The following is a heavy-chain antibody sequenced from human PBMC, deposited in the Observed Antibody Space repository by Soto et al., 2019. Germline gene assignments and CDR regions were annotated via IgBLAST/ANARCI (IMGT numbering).Heavy chain of an antibody. CDR3: ARGQFDDSSGGFDY. CDR2: IWYDGSNK. V-gene: IGHV3-33*01. CDR1: GFTFSSYG. J-gene: IGHJ4*02. Sequence: GGSLRLSCAASGFTFSSYGMHWVRQAPGKGLEWVAVIWYDGSNKYYADSVKGRLTISRDNSNNTLYLQMNSLRAEDTAVYYCARGQFDDSSGGFDYWGQGTLVTVSS. D-gene: IGHD3-22*01.